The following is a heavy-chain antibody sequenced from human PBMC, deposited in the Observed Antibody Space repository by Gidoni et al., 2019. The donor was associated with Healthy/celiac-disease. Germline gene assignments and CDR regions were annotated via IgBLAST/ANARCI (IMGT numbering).Heavy chain of an antibody. J-gene: IGHJ4*02. CDR2: IIPIFGTA. D-gene: IGHD6-19*01. Sequence: QVQLVQSGAEVTKPGSSVKVSCKASGGTFSSYAISWVRQAPGQGLEWMGGIIPIFGTANYAQKFQGRVTITADESTSTAYMELSSLRSEDTAVYYCARARTGYSSGWWTFDYWGQGTLVTVSS. CDR1: GGTFSSYA. CDR3: ARARTGYSSGWWTFDY. V-gene: IGHV1-69*01.